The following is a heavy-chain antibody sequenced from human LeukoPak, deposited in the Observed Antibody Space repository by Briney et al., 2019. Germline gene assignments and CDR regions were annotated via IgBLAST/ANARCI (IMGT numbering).Heavy chain of an antibody. V-gene: IGHV3-15*07. Sequence: GGSLRLSCAASGFTFTNAWMNWVRQAPGKGLEWVGRIRSKADGETIDYAAPVKGRFTFSRDDSKNMLYLQMNSLKSEDTAVYYCSTLTSRGLSDSWGQGTLVTVSS. CDR3: STLTSRGLSDS. J-gene: IGHJ4*02. CDR2: IRSKADGETI. D-gene: IGHD1-20*01. CDR1: GFTFTNAW.